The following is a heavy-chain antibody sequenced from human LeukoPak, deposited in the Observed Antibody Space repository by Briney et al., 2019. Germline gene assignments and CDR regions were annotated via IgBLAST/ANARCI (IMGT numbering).Heavy chain of an antibody. CDR3: ARDGPRRSHYYDSSGPSWDYYGMDV. V-gene: IGHV4-59*01. J-gene: IGHJ6*02. CDR1: GGSISSYY. Sequence: PSETLSFTCTVSGGSISSYYWSWIRQPPGKGLEWIGYIYYSGSTNYNPSLKSRVTISVDTSKNQFSLKLSSVTAADTAVYYCARDGPRRSHYYDSSGPSWDYYGMDVWGQGTTVTVSS. D-gene: IGHD3-22*01. CDR2: IYYSGST.